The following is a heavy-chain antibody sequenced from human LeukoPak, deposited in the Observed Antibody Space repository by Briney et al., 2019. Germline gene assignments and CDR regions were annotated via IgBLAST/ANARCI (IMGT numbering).Heavy chain of an antibody. CDR3: AREAGYSYNFYFVY. CDR2: INWNGDST. CDR1: GFTFDDYG. V-gene: IGHV3-20*04. Sequence: PAGTLRLACAASGFTFDDYGRSWVRQAPGKGLEWVSGINWNGDSTGYADPVKGRFTISRDNARNSLYLQMNSLRAEDTALYYCAREAGYSYNFYFVYWGQGTLVTVSS. J-gene: IGHJ4*02. D-gene: IGHD5-18*01.